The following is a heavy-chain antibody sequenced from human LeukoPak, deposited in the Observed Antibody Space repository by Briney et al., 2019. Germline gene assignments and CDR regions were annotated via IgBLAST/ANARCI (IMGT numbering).Heavy chain of an antibody. V-gene: IGHV1-46*01. D-gene: IGHD3-16*01. CDR2: INPSGGST. Sequence: ASVKVSCKASGYTFTNYYMHWVRQAPGQGLEWMGIINPSGGSTSYAQKFQGRVTMTRDTSTSTVYMELNNLRAEDTAVYYCARDYDWFDPWGQGTLVTVSS. J-gene: IGHJ5*02. CDR1: GYTFTNYY. CDR3: ARDYDWFDP.